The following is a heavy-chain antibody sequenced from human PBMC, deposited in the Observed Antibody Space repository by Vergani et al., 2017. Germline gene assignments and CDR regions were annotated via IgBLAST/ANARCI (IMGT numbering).Heavy chain of an antibody. V-gene: IGHV4-34*01. CDR1: GGSFSGYY. Sequence: QVQLQQCGAGLLKPSETLSLPCAVYGGSFSGYYWSWIRQPPGKGREWIGEINHSGSTNYNPSLKSRVTISVDTSKNQFSLKLSSVTAADTAVYYCARGKAAAGKSYNWFDPWGQGTLVTVSS. J-gene: IGHJ5*02. D-gene: IGHD6-13*01. CDR2: INHSGST. CDR3: ARGKAAAGKSYNWFDP.